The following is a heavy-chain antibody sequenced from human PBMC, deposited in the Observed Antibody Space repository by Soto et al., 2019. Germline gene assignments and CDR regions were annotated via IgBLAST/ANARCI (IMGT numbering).Heavy chain of an antibody. CDR1: GFTFSSYS. J-gene: IGHJ6*02. Sequence: GGSLRLSCAASGFTFSSYSMNWVRQAPGKGLEWVSSISSSSSYIYYADSVKGRFTISRDNAKNSLYLQMNSLRAEDTAVYYCARDAQGSYYGMDVWGQGTTVTVSS. CDR2: ISSSSSYI. V-gene: IGHV3-21*01. CDR3: ARDAQGSYYGMDV.